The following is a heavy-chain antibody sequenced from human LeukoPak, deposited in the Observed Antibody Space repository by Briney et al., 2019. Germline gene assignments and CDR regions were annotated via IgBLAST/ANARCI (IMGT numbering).Heavy chain of an antibody. J-gene: IGHJ6*02. V-gene: IGHV3-11*01. CDR2: ISPNGAIA. CDR3: ARGHYGLDV. CDR1: GFTFRDHY. Sequence: PGGSLRLSCAASGFTFRDHYMSWIRQTPGKGLEWASYISPNGAIAYNADSVKGRFAVSRDNAKNSLYLQIDSLRAEDTAVYYCARGHYGLDVWGQGTTVTVSS.